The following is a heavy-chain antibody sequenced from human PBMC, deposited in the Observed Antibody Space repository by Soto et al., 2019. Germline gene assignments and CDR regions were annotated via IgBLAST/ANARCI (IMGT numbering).Heavy chain of an antibody. Sequence: EVQLVESGGGLVQPGGSLRLSCAASGFTFSSYDMHWVRQATGKGLEWVSAIGTAGDTYYPGSVKGRFTISRENAKNSLYLQMNSLRAGDTAVYYCARGGSSGWFLDYWGQGPLVTVSS. D-gene: IGHD6-19*01. CDR1: GFTFSSYD. CDR3: ARGGSSGWFLDY. CDR2: IGTAGDT. J-gene: IGHJ4*02. V-gene: IGHV3-13*04.